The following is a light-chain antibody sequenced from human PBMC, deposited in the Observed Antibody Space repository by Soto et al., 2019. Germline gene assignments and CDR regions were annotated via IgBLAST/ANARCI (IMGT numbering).Light chain of an antibody. CDR2: GAS. Sequence: EIVMTQSPATLSVSPGGRATLSCRASQSISDTLAWYQQKPGQAPRLLIYGASTRAPGFPARFSGSGSGTDFTLTISRLEPEDFAVYYCQQYGSSGTFGQGTKVEIK. CDR1: QSISDT. CDR3: QQYGSSGT. V-gene: IGKV3-15*01. J-gene: IGKJ1*01.